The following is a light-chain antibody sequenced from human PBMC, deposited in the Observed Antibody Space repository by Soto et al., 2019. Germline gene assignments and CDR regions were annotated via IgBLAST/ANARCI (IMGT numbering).Light chain of an antibody. CDR3: QQYNNWPPRRT. V-gene: IGKV3-15*01. Sequence: EIVKTQSPATLSVSPGERATLSCRASQSVSSNLAWYQQKPGQAPRLLIYGASTRATGIPARFSGSGSGTEFTLTISSLQSEDFAVYYCQQYNNWPPRRTFGQGTKVEIK. CDR1: QSVSSN. J-gene: IGKJ1*01. CDR2: GAS.